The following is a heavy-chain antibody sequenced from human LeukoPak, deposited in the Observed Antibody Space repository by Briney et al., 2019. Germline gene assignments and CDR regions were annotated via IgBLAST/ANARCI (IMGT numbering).Heavy chain of an antibody. V-gene: IGHV3-7*01. J-gene: IGHJ4*02. D-gene: IGHD3-3*01. Sequence: PGGSLRLSCAASEFTFSNYWMSWVRQAPGKGLEWVANIKKDGSEKYYADSVKGRFTISRDNAKNSVYLQMSSLRAEDTAVYYCARDDFWRGYYCDYWSQGTLVTVSS. CDR1: EFTFSNYW. CDR3: ARDDFWRGYYCDY. CDR2: IKKDGSEK.